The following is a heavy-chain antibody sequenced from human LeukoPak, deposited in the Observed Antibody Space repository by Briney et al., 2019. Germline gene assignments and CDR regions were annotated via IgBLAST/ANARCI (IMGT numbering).Heavy chain of an antibody. V-gene: IGHV3-9*01. D-gene: IGHD6-19*01. CDR3: AKDLYSSGWYYFDY. CDR1: GFTFSSYS. J-gene: IGHJ4*02. CDR2: ISWNSGSI. Sequence: PGGTLILSCAASGFTFSSYSMNWVRQAPGKGLEWVSGISWNSGSIGYAHSVKGRFTISRDNAKNSLYLQMNSLRAEDTALYYCAKDLYSSGWYYFDYWGQGTLVTVSS.